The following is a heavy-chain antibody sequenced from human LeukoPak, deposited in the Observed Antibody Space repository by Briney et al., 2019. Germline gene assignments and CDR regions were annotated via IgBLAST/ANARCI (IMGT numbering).Heavy chain of an antibody. Sequence: RPSETLSLTCSVSGGSISTYYYSWIRQPPGKGLEWIGYVYYSGNTNYNPSLKSRVTISLDTSKNHLSLKMTSVTVADTAMYYCASGPESYYFDYWGQGALVTVSS. V-gene: IGHV4-59*01. CDR1: GGSISTYY. CDR3: ASGPESYYFDY. CDR2: VYYSGNT. J-gene: IGHJ4*02.